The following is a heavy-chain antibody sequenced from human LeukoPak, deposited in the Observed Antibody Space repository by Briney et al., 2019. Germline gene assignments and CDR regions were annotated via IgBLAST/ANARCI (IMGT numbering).Heavy chain of an antibody. J-gene: IGHJ4*02. CDR1: GFTFSNYW. D-gene: IGHD1-26*01. V-gene: IGHV3-7*02. Sequence: PGGSLRLSCAASGFTFSNYWMSWVRQTPGKGLEWVASIKQDGSEKYFVDSVKGRFTISRDNAKNSLDLQMNSLRAEDTAVYYCAGGSSLDYWGQGILVTVSS. CDR3: AGGSSLDY. CDR2: IKQDGSEK.